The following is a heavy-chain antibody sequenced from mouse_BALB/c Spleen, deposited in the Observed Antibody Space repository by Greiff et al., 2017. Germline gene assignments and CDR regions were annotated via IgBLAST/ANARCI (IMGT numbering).Heavy chain of an antibody. D-gene: IGHD2-1*01. CDR3: NARYYGNLDY. Sequence: DVQLQESGAELVRSGASVKLSCTASGFNIKDYYMHWVKQRPEQGLEWIGWIDPENGDTEYAPKFQGKATMTADTSSNTAYLQLSSLTSEDTAVYYCNARYYGNLDYWGQGTSVTVSS. CDR2: IDPENGDT. V-gene: IGHV14-4*02. J-gene: IGHJ4*01. CDR1: GFNIKDYY.